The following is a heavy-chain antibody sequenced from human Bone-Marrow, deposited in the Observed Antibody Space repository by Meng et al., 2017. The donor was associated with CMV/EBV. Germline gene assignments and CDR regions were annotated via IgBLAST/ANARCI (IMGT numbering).Heavy chain of an antibody. CDR1: GGSINNYY. D-gene: IGHD4-11*01. V-gene: IGHV4-59*01. Sequence: GSLRLSCTVSGGSINNYYWSWIRQPAGKGLEWIGYKFYRETAHYNPSLKSRVTISVDTSKNLFSLSLDSVTAADTAIYYCASTPYPIRYLQWLDPCGQGILVTVSS. CDR2: KFYRETA. CDR3: ASTPYPIRYLQWLDP. J-gene: IGHJ5*02.